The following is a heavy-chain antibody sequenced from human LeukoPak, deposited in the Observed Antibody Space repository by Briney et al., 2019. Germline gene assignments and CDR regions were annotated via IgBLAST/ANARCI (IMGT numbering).Heavy chain of an antibody. CDR2: IHYSGST. J-gene: IGHJ4*02. Sequence: PSETLSLTCTVSGGSVSSGSYYWSWIRQPPGKGLGWIGYIHYSGSTNYNPSLKSRVTILVDTSKNQFSLKLTSVTAADTAVYSCASSDYYDSSGYSFDYWGQGTLVIVSS. CDR1: GGSVSSGSYY. CDR3: ASSDYYDSSGYSFDY. V-gene: IGHV4-61*01. D-gene: IGHD3-22*01.